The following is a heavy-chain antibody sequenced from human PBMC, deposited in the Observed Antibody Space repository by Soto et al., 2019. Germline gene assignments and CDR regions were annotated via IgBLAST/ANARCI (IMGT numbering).Heavy chain of an antibody. CDR2: IYYSGST. J-gene: IGHJ4*02. V-gene: IGHV4-59*01. D-gene: IGHD2-2*01. CDR3: ARGVIDCISTSCYGTLVP. CDR1: GGSISRYY. Sequence: SETLSLTCTVSGGSISRYYWSWIRQPPGKGLEWIGYIYYSGSTNYNPSLKSRVTISVDTSKNQFSLKLSSVTAADTAVYYCARGVIDCISTSCYGTLVPWGQGTLVTVSS.